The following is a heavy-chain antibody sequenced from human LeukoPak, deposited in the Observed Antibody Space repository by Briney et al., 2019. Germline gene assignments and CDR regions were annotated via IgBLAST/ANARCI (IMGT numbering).Heavy chain of an antibody. J-gene: IGHJ1*01. CDR2: IYTSGST. V-gene: IGHV4-4*07. CDR1: GGSISSYY. Sequence: PSETLSLTCTVSGGSISSYYWSWLRQPAGKGLEWLGRIYTSGSTNYNPSLKSRVAMSVDTSKNQFSLKLSSVTAADTAVYYCARETYDIQYFQHWGQGTLVTVSS. D-gene: IGHD3-16*01. CDR3: ARETYDIQYFQH.